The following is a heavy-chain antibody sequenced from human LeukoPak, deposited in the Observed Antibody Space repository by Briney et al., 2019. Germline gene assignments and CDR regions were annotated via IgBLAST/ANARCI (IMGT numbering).Heavy chain of an antibody. CDR1: GYTFTSYG. CDR3: ATVSVVVITTSAINDAFDI. Sequence: ASVKVSCKASGYTFTSYGISWVRQAPGQGLEWMGGFDPGDGETIYAQKFQGRVTMTEDTSTDTAYMELSSLRSEDTAVYYCATVSVVVITTSAINDAFDIWGQGTMVTVSS. CDR2: FDPGDGET. J-gene: IGHJ3*02. D-gene: IGHD3-22*01. V-gene: IGHV1-24*01.